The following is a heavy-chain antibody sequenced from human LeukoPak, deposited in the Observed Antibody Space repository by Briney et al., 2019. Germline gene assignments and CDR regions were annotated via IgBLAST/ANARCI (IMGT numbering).Heavy chain of an antibody. D-gene: IGHD3-10*01. CDR3: ARGRSITLLRGVAMSDGFDI. V-gene: IGHV3-21*01. CDR1: GSTFSIYS. CDR2: IDTSGSYI. J-gene: IGHJ3*02. Sequence: GGSLRLSCAASGSTFSIYSMNWVRQAPGKGLEWVSFIDTSGSYIYYGDSVKGRVTISRDNAKNSLYLQMNGLRAEDTAVYYCARGRSITLLRGVAMSDGFDIWGQGAMVTVSS.